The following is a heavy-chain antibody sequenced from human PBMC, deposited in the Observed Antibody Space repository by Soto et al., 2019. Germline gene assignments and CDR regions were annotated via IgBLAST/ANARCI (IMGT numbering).Heavy chain of an antibody. Sequence: SDTCSVADGSIRSGDYYRSNIRQPPGKGLEWIGYIYYSGSTYYNPSLKSRVTISVDTSKNQFSLKLSSVTAADTAVYYCARARGARYFDYWGQGTLVTVSS. CDR1: DGSIRSGDYY. CDR3: ARARGARYFDY. J-gene: IGHJ4*02. D-gene: IGHD2-15*01. V-gene: IGHV4-30-4*01. CDR2: IYYSGST.